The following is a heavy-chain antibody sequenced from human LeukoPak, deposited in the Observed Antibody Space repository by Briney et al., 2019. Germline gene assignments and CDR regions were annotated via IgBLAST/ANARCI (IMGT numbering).Heavy chain of an antibody. CDR1: GGSISSYY. J-gene: IGHJ4*02. V-gene: IGHV4-59*01. Sequence: SETLSLTCSVSGGSISSYYWNWIRQTPGKGLEWIGYIYYSGRTNYNPSLKSRVTLSVDTSKNQFSLTLSSVTTADTAVYYCARGQKYRNGYTVTELGSGYFAYWGQGTLVTVSS. CDR2: IYYSGRT. D-gene: IGHD5-18*01. CDR3: ARGQKYRNGYTVTELGSGYFAY.